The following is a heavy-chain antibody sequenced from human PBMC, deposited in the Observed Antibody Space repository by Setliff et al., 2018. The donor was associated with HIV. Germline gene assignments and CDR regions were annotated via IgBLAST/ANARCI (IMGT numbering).Heavy chain of an antibody. CDR3: AREYSSSSANWYFDL. J-gene: IGHJ2*01. V-gene: IGHV4-61*02. CDR2: TYTSENT. CDR1: NGSINSGSYY. D-gene: IGHD6-6*01. Sequence: SSETLSLTCTVSNGSINSGSYYWSWIRQPAGKRLEWIGRTYTSENTNYNPSFKSRVTISVDVSKNQFYLKLSPVTAADTAVYYCAREYSSSSANWYFDLWGRGTLVTVSS.